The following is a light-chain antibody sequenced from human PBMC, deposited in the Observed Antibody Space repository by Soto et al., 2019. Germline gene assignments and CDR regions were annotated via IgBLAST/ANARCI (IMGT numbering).Light chain of an antibody. Sequence: DIQMTQSPSTLSASVGDRVTITCRAGQRISSWLAWYQQKPGRAPKLLVYDASSLESGVPSRFVGSGSGTEFTLTISSLQPDEFATYYCQQYNSYSPYTFGQGTKLEIK. CDR1: QRISSW. CDR2: DAS. J-gene: IGKJ2*01. V-gene: IGKV1-5*01. CDR3: QQYNSYSPYT.